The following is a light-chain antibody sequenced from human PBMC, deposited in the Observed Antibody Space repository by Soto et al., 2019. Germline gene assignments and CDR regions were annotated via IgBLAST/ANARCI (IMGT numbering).Light chain of an antibody. V-gene: IGKV1-12*01. CDR2: GAS. CDR3: QQSNSFPWT. CDR1: QDITNY. J-gene: IGKJ1*01. Sequence: DIQMTQAPSSLATAAGDRVTITCQASQDITNYLNLYQQKPGKAPNLLIYGASSLQSGVPSRFSGSGSGTDFTLTISSLQPEDFATYYCQQSNSFPWTFGQGTKVDIK.